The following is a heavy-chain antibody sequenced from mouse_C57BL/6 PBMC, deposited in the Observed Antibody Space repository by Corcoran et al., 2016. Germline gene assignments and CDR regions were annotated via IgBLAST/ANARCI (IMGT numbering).Heavy chain of an antibody. D-gene: IGHD2-5*01. Sequence: EVQLQQSGPELVKPGASVKISCKASGYTFTDYYMNWVKQSHGKSLEWIGDINPNNGGTSYNQKFKGKATLTVDKSSSTAYMELRSLTSEDSAVYYCAGGHYSNFYYAMDYWGQGTSVTVSS. CDR1: GYTFTDYY. CDR3: AGGHYSNFYYAMDY. CDR2: INPNNGGT. V-gene: IGHV1-26*01. J-gene: IGHJ4*01.